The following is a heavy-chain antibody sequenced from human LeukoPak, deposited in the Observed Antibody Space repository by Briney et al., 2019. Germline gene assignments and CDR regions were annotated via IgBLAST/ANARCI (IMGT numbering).Heavy chain of an antibody. CDR1: GYSISSGYY. Sequence: PSETLSLTCTVSGYSISSGYYWGWVRQPPGKGLEWIGTVYHSGSTYYNPSLKSRVTISVDTSKNQFSLKLSSVTAADTAVYYCARELSGWNNYYYYYYMDVWGKGTTVTVSS. V-gene: IGHV4-38-2*02. CDR2: VYHSGST. CDR3: ARELSGWNNYYYYYYMDV. J-gene: IGHJ6*03. D-gene: IGHD6-19*01.